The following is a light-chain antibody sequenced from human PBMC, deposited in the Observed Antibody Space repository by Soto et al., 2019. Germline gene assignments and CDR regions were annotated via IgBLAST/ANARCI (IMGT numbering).Light chain of an antibody. J-gene: IGLJ1*01. Sequence: QSVLTQPASVSGSPGQSITISCTGSSSDVGGHNYVSWYQQHPGKAPKLMIYEVTKRPSGVSNRFSGSKSGNTASLTISGLQAEDEADYYCVSHISVAYRSIYVFGTGTKVTVL. CDR2: EVT. CDR3: VSHISVAYRSIYV. CDR1: SSDVGGHNY. V-gene: IGLV2-14*01.